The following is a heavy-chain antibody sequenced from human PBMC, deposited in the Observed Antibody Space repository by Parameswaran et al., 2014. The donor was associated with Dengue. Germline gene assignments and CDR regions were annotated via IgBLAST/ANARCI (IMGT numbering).Heavy chain of an antibody. CDR2: MSPNSGNT. Sequence: WVRQAPGQGLEWVGWMSPNSGNTGYAQKFEGRVTMTSKNSITTAYMELSSLRSDDTAVYYCARARSGYDFAYWGQGMLVTVSS. J-gene: IGHJ4*02. V-gene: IGHV1-8*01. D-gene: IGHD5-12*01. CDR3: ARARSGYDFAY.